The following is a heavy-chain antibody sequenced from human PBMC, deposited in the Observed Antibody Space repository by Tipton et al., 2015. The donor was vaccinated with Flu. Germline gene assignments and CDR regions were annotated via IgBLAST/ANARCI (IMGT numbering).Heavy chain of an antibody. CDR2: ISSSSSYI. J-gene: IGHJ4*02. CDR3: ARDHYDFWSGYSNVFDY. Sequence: SLRLSCAASGFTFSSCSMNWVRQATGKGLEWVSSISSSSSYIYYADSVKGRFTISRDNAKNSLYLQMNSLRAEDTAVYYCARDHYDFWSGYSNVFDYWGQGTLVTVSS. V-gene: IGHV3-21*01. D-gene: IGHD3-3*01. CDR1: GFTFSSCS.